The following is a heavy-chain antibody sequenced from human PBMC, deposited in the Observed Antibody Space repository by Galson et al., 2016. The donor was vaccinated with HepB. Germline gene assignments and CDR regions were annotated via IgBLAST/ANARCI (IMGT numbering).Heavy chain of an antibody. CDR3: ARDRGYNWNDVSQSRHYYYGMDV. D-gene: IGHD1-20*01. J-gene: IGHJ6*04. V-gene: IGHV3-21*01. Sequence: SLRLSCAASGFTFNSYFMNWVRQAPGKGLEWVSSISRSSSYIYYANSGKGRFTISRENAKNSRYLQMKSLRAEDTAVYYGARDRGYNWNDVSQSRHYYYGMDVWGKGTTVTVSS. CDR2: ISRSSSYI. CDR1: GFTFNSYF.